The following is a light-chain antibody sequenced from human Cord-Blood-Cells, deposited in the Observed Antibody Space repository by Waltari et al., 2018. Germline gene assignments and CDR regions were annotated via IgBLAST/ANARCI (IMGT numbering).Light chain of an antibody. J-gene: IGKJ2*03. V-gene: IGKV3-20*01. Sequence: EIVLTQSPGTLSLSPGERATLSCRASQRFSSSYLAWYPQKPGQAPRLLISGASTSATGIPDRFGGSGSGTDFSLTISRLEPDDFAVYYCQQYGRSPPYSFGQGTKLEIK. CDR2: GAS. CDR1: QRFSSSY. CDR3: QQYGRSPPYS.